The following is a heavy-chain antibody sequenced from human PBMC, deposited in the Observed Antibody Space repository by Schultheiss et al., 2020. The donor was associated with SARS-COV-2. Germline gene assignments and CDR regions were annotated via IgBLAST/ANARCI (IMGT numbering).Heavy chain of an antibody. V-gene: IGHV1-18*01. CDR3: ARDSSRHDPRFDP. CDR2: ISGYNGNT. CDR1: GYTFTNYG. J-gene: IGHJ5*02. D-gene: IGHD1-1*01. Sequence: ASVKVSCKASGYTFTNYGISWVRQAPGQGLEWMGWISGYNGNTNYAQKLQGRVTMTTEKSTSTAYMELRSLRSDDTAVYYCARDSSRHDPRFDPWGQGTLVTVSS.